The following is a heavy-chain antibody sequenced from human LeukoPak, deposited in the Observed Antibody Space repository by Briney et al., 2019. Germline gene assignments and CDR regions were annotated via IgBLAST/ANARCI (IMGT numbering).Heavy chain of an antibody. CDR1: GFTFSSYA. J-gene: IGHJ4*02. CDR3: AKDLSTTRIQLWSPFDY. D-gene: IGHD5-18*01. CDR2: ISGSGGST. V-gene: IGHV3-23*01. Sequence: GGSLRLSCAASGFTFSSYAMSWVRQAPGKGLEWVSAISGSGGSTYYADSEKGRFTISRDNSKNTLYLQMNSLRAEDTAVYYCAKDLSTTRIQLWSPFDYWGQGTLVTVSS.